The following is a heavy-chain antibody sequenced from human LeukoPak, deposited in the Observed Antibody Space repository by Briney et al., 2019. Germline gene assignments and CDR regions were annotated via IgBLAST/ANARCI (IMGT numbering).Heavy chain of an antibody. CDR3: ARESGDSSWPYYYYGMDV. D-gene: IGHD6-13*01. Sequence: GGSLRLSRAASGLTYSRYSMNWVRPAPGKGRAGVSSISNSSWYIYYADSVKGRFTSSRDNAKNSLYLQMNSLRAEDTAVYYCARESGDSSWPYYYYGMDVWGQGTTVTVSS. J-gene: IGHJ6*02. CDR1: GLTYSRYS. V-gene: IGHV3-21*01. CDR2: ISNSSWYI.